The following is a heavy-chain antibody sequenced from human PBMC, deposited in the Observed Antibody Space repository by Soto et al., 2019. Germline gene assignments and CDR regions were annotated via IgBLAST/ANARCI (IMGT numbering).Heavy chain of an antibody. D-gene: IGHD3-16*01. J-gene: IGHJ6*02. CDR1: GYTFTSYG. Sequence: QVQLVQSGAEVKKPGASVKVSCKASGYTFTSYGISWVRQAPGQGLEWMGWISAYNGNTNYAQKLQGRVTMTTDTSTSTAYMGLRSLRSDDTAVYYCARVGGSGPPYYYYYGMDVWGQGTTVTVSS. CDR2: ISAYNGNT. V-gene: IGHV1-18*01. CDR3: ARVGGSGPPYYYYYGMDV.